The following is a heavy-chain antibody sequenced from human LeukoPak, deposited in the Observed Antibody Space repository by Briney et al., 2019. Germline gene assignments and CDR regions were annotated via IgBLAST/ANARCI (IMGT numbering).Heavy chain of an antibody. CDR2: ISSFGGRT. CDR1: GFNFTSYL. V-gene: IGHV3-23*01. D-gene: IGHD6-19*01. J-gene: IGHJ4*02. Sequence: GGSLRLSCAASGFNFTSYLMTWVRQAPGKGLEWVSGISSFGGRTYYADSVKGRFTSSRDNSKNTLYLQMSSLRADDTAVYYCAGAGVAGQVIDYWGQGTLVTVSS. CDR3: AGAGVAGQVIDY.